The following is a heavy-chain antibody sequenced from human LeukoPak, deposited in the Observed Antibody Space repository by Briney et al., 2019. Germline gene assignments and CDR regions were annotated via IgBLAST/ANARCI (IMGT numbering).Heavy chain of an antibody. J-gene: IGHJ4*02. D-gene: IGHD3-9*01. V-gene: IGHV3-23*01. CDR3: AKDQRDDILTGYPYIYWDY. CDR1: GGSIRSSYYY. CDR2: ISGSGGST. Sequence: PSETLSLTCTVSGGSIRSSYYYWGWVRQAPGKGLEWVSAISGSGGSTYYADSVKGRFTISRDNSKNTLYLQVNSLRAEDTAVYYCAKDQRDDILTGYPYIYWDYWGQGTLVTVSS.